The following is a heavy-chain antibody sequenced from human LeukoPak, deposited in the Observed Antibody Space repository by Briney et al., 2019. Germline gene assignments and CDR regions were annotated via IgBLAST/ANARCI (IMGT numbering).Heavy chain of an antibody. J-gene: IGHJ6*03. V-gene: IGHV5-51*01. Sequence: GESLKISCKGSGYSFTSYWIGWVRQMPGKGLEWMGIIYPGDSDTRYSPSFQGQVTISADKSISTAYLQWSSLKASDTAMYYCARRVTYCSSTSCYTPYYYMDVWGKGTTVTVSS. CDR1: GYSFTSYW. D-gene: IGHD2-2*02. CDR3: ARRVTYCSSTSCYTPYYYMDV. CDR2: IYPGDSDT.